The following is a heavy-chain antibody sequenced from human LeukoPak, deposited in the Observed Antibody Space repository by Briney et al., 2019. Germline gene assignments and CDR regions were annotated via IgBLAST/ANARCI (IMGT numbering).Heavy chain of an antibody. D-gene: IGHD6-19*01. CDR2: INHNGST. Sequence: SETLSLTCAVYGGSFSGYYWSWIRQPPGKGLEWIGEINHNGSTNYNPSLKSRVTISVDTSKNQFSLKLSSVTAADTAVYYCARERISIAVAGRRYRNWFDPWGQGTLVTVSS. CDR3: ARERISIAVAGRRYRNWFDP. CDR1: GGSFSGYY. J-gene: IGHJ5*02. V-gene: IGHV4-34*01.